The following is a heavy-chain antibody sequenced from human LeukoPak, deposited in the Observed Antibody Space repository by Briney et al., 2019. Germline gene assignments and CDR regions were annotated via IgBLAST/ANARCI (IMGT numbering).Heavy chain of an antibody. J-gene: IGHJ4*02. D-gene: IGHD1-26*01. CDR3: ARHKRSGTYYFDY. V-gene: IGHV4-34*01. Sequence: SETLSLTCAVYGGSFSGYYWSWIRQPPGKGLEWIGNIYYSGSTYYNPPLKSRVTISVDTSKNQFSLKLSSVTAADTAVYYCARHKRSGTYYFDYWGQGTLVTVSS. CDR2: IYYSGST. CDR1: GGSFSGYY.